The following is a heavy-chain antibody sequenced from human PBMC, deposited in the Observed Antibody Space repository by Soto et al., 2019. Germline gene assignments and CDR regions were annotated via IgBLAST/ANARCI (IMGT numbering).Heavy chain of an antibody. Sequence: GGSLRLSCAASGFTVSSNYMSWVRQAPGKGLEWVSVIYSGGSTYYADSVKGRFTISRDNSKNTLYLQMNSLRAEDTAVYYCARDRYNWNYVSDYGMEVWGHGTTVTVSS. CDR3: ARDRYNWNYVSDYGMEV. CDR2: IYSGGST. J-gene: IGHJ6*02. V-gene: IGHV3-53*01. CDR1: GFTVSSNY. D-gene: IGHD1-7*01.